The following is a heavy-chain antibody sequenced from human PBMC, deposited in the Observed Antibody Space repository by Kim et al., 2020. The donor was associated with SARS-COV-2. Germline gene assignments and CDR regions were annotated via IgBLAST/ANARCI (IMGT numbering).Heavy chain of an antibody. CDR1: GYTFTSYY. CDR2: INPSGGST. D-gene: IGHD3-16*02. Sequence: ASVKVSCKASGYTFTSYYMHWVRQAPGQGLEWMGIINPSGGSTSYAQKFQGRVTMTRDTSTSTVYMELSSLRSEDTAVYYCARDGGQNYDYVWGSYRYTGPFDYGGRETLVTVPS. CDR3: ARDGGQNYDYVWGSYRYTGPFDY. J-gene: IGHJ4*02. V-gene: IGHV1-46*01.